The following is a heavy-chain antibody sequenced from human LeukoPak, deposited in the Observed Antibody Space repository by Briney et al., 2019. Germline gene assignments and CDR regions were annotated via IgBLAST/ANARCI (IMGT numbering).Heavy chain of an antibody. D-gene: IGHD4-11*01. CDR1: GFTFSSYA. V-gene: IGHV3-30-3*01. CDR3: ARGPHLTYSNYDPTSY. J-gene: IGHJ4*02. Sequence: GGSLRLSCAASGFTFSSYAMHWVRQAPGKGLEWVAVISYDGSNKYYADSVKGRFTISRDNSKNTLYLQMNSLRAGDTAVYYCARGPHLTYSNYDPTSYWGQGTLVTVSS. CDR2: ISYDGSNK.